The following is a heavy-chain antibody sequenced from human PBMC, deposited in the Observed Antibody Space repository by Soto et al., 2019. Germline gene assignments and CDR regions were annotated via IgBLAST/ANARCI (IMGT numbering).Heavy chain of an antibody. D-gene: IGHD6-25*01. Sequence: ASAKVSCKAAGYTFNSYYMHWVRQAPGQGLQWMGVINPSGGTTSYALKLQGRVSMTRATSTSTVYMELSSLTSEDTPEYFCARATTTSGRRFDHWGQGTLVTVSS. J-gene: IGHJ4*02. CDR2: INPSGGTT. CDR3: ARATTTSGRRFDH. CDR1: GYTFNSYY. V-gene: IGHV1-46*02.